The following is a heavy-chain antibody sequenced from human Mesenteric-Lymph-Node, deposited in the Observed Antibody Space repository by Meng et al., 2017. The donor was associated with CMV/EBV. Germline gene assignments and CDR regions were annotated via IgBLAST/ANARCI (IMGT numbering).Heavy chain of an antibody. CDR3: ARVYCSSTSGFAFNI. CDR2: ISYDGSNK. Sequence: GESLKISCAASGFTFSSYAMHWVRQAPGKGLEWVAVISYDGSNKYYADSVKGRFTISRDNSKNTLYLQMNSRRAEDTAVYYCARVYCSSTSGFAFNIWGQGTMVTVSS. V-gene: IGHV3-30*04. D-gene: IGHD2-2*01. J-gene: IGHJ3*02. CDR1: GFTFSSYA.